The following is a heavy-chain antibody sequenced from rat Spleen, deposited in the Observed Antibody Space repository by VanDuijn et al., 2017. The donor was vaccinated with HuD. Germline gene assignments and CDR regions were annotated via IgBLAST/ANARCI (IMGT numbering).Heavy chain of an antibody. Sequence: EVHLVESGGDLVQPGRSLKLSCAASGFSFSNHGMAWVRQAPTRGLEWVATISYDGISVQYRDSVKGRFTISRDTAKRTLYLQMDSLGSEDTATYYCARAMGIPSPFDNWGQGVMVTVSS. V-gene: IGHV5-29*01. CDR3: ARAMGIPSPFDN. CDR1: GFSFSNHG. J-gene: IGHJ2*01. D-gene: IGHD1-9*01. CDR2: ISYDGISV.